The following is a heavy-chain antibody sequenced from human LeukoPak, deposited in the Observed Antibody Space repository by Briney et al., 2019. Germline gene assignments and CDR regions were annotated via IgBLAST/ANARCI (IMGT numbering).Heavy chain of an antibody. CDR3: ARGTYYDFWSVYFPLDY. CDR1: GFTFSSYS. Sequence: GGSLRLSCAASGFTFSSYSMNWVRQAPGKGLEWVSSISSSSSYIYYADSVKGRFTISRDNAKNSLYLQMNSLRAEDTAVYYCARGTYYDFWSVYFPLDYWGQGTLVTVSS. J-gene: IGHJ4*02. V-gene: IGHV3-21*01. D-gene: IGHD3-3*01. CDR2: ISSSSSYI.